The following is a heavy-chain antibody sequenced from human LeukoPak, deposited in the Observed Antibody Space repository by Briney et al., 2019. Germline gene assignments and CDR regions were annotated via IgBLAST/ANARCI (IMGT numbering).Heavy chain of an antibody. CDR3: ARALLSPYYYCYGMDV. CDR1: GYTFTSYA. V-gene: IGHV1-3*01. J-gene: IGHJ6*02. Sequence: ASVKVSCKASGYTFTSYAMHWVRQAPGQRLEWMGWINAGNGNTKYSQKFQGRVTITRDTSASTAYMELSSLRSEDTAVYYCARALLSPYYYCYGMDVWGQGTTVTVSS. D-gene: IGHD3-10*01. CDR2: INAGNGNT.